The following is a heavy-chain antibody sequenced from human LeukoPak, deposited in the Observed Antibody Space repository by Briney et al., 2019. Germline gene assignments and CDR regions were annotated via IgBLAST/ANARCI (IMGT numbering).Heavy chain of an antibody. J-gene: IGHJ6*03. Sequence: PSETLSLTYAVYGGSFSGYYWNWIRQPPGKGLEWIGEINQSGSTNYNPSLKSRVTISIDTSKNQFSLKLSSVTAADTAVYYCARGVAARPFYFYYYMDVWDTGTTVTVSS. CDR1: GGSFSGYY. D-gene: IGHD6-6*01. V-gene: IGHV4-34*01. CDR2: INQSGST. CDR3: ARGVAARPFYFYYYMDV.